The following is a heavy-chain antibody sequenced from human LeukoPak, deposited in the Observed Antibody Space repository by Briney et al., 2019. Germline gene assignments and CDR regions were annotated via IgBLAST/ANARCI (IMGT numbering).Heavy chain of an antibody. CDR2: INHSGST. Sequence: TSETLSLTCAVYGGSFRGYSWTWIRQSPGKGLEWIGEINHSGSTNYNPSLKSRVTISVDSSKNQFSLRLSPVTAADTAVYYCAGWGLSDTYLIFDYWGQGTLVTVSS. D-gene: IGHD1-26*01. CDR3: AGWGLSDTYLIFDY. CDR1: GGSFRGYS. V-gene: IGHV4-34*01. J-gene: IGHJ4*02.